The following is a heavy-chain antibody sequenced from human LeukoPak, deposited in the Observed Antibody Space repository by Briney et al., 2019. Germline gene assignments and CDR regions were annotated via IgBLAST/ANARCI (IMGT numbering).Heavy chain of an antibody. Sequence: GGSLRLSCAGTGFTFSDYQMAWIRQAPGKGLEWVSSISGGSNYIYYAHSVKGRFTISRDNAKNSLFLQMNSLRAEDTAIYYCARDYGDYVCLGYWGQGTLVTVSS. CDR2: ISGGSNYI. V-gene: IGHV3-21*01. D-gene: IGHD4-17*01. CDR1: GFTFSDYQ. J-gene: IGHJ4*02. CDR3: ARDYGDYVCLGY.